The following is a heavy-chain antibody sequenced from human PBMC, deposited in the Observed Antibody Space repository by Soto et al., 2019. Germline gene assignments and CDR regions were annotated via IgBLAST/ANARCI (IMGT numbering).Heavy chain of an antibody. Sequence: SVKVSCKASGGTFSSYAISWVRQAPGQGLEWMGGITPIFGTANYAQKFQGRVTITADESTSTAYMELSSLRSEDTAVYYCARPGGYCSGGSCFVYWGQGTLVTVSS. D-gene: IGHD2-15*01. J-gene: IGHJ4*02. V-gene: IGHV1-69*13. CDR3: ARPGGYCSGGSCFVY. CDR2: ITPIFGTA. CDR1: GGTFSSYA.